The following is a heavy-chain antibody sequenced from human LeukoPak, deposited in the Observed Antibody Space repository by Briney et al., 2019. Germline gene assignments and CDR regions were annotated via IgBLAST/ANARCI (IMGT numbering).Heavy chain of an antibody. J-gene: IGHJ4*02. D-gene: IGHD5-24*01. CDR3: VKDWLEYQMAATSPGDC. V-gene: IGHV3-30*02. CDR1: GFTFSSYA. CDR2: IRYDGSNK. Sequence: PGGSLRLSCAASGFTFSSYAMHWVRQGPGKGLEWVSFIRYDGSNKYYADSVKGRFTISRDNSKNTLYLQMNSLRVEDTAVYYCVKDWLEYQMAATSPGDCWGQGTLVTVSS.